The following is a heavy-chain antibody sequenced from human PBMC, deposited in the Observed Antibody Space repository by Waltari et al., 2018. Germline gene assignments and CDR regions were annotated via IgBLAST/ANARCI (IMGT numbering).Heavy chain of an antibody. CDR2: ISYIGAT. V-gene: IGHV4-39*01. Sequence: QLHLQESGPGLVKPSETLSLTCRVSGGSITTSRHYWGWIRQPPGKGLEWTGTISYIGATYYNPSLRSRVTISLDTSKNQFSLKLNSVTAADTAVYYCATYVGASVGTAAFDVWGQGTMVTVSS. CDR1: GGSITTSRHY. D-gene: IGHD3-16*01. CDR3: ATYVGASVGTAAFDV. J-gene: IGHJ3*01.